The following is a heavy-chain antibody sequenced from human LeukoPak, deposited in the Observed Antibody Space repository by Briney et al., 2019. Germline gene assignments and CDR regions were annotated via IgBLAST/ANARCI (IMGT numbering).Heavy chain of an antibody. Sequence: PSETLSLTCAVYGGSFSGYYWSWIRQPPGKGLEWIGEINHSGSTNYNPSLKSRVTISVDTSKNQFSLKLSSVTAADTAVYYCARSLYSSSSYYYYMDVWGKGTTVTVSS. CDR2: INHSGST. V-gene: IGHV4-34*01. J-gene: IGHJ6*03. D-gene: IGHD6-6*01. CDR1: GGSFSGYY. CDR3: ARSLYSSSSYYYYMDV.